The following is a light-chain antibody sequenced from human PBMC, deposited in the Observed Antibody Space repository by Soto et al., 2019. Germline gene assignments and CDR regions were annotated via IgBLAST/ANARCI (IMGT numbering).Light chain of an antibody. Sequence: QSVLTQPPSVSGAPGQRVTISCTGGSSNIGAGYDVQWYQQLPGTAPRLLIYGNNNRPSGVPERFSGSNSGTSASLAISGLQADYELDYYCQSYDTGLGGYVFGTGTKLTVL. CDR2: GNN. J-gene: IGLJ1*01. CDR1: SSNIGAGYD. CDR3: QSYDTGLGGYV. V-gene: IGLV1-40*01.